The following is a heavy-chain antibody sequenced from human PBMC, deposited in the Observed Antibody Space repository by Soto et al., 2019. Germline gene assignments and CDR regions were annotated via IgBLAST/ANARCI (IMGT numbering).Heavy chain of an antibody. D-gene: IGHD5-18*01. V-gene: IGHV4-34*01. J-gene: IGHJ4*02. CDR3: ARNSRGYIYGYYFDS. CDR1: GGSFSGYY. CDR2: INHSGST. Sequence: PSETLSLTCAVYGGSFSGYYWSWIRQPPGKGLEWIGEINHSGSTNYNPSLKSHVTISVDTSKNQFSLKVKSVSAADTAVYFCARNSRGYIYGYYFDSWGQGTLVTVSS.